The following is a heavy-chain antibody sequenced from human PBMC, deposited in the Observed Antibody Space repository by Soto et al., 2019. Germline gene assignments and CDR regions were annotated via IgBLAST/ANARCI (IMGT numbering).Heavy chain of an antibody. Sequence: VGSLRLSCADSGFTFSNYWMDWVRQAPGKGLEWVANINQHGSEKHYVDSVKGRFTISRDNAKNSLYLQMTSLTAEDSALYYCSRSLDSWGQGTRVTVSS. V-gene: IGHV3-7*01. J-gene: IGHJ4*02. CDR2: INQHGSEK. CDR3: SRSLDS. CDR1: GFTFSNYW.